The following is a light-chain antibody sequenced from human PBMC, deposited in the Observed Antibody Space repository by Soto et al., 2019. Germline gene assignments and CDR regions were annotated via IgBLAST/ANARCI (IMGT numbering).Light chain of an antibody. V-gene: IGKV1-5*01. CDR1: QSISSR. J-gene: IGKJ1*01. Sequence: DLQMTQSPSTLSASVGDRVTITCRASQSISSRLAWYQQKAGKAPNLLIYDASSLESGVPSRFSGSGSGTEFTLTISSLQPDDFASYYCQHYDSYGPWTFGQGTKVEIK. CDR2: DAS. CDR3: QHYDSYGPWT.